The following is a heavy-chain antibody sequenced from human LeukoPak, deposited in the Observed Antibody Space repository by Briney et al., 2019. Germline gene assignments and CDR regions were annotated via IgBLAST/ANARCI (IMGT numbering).Heavy chain of an antibody. Sequence: PSETLSLTCTVSGGSISSYYWSWIRQPPGKGLEWIGYIYYSGSTNYNPSLKSRVTISVDTSKNQFSLKLSSVTAADTAVYYCARSPPNTYYDILTGYSYYFDYWGQGTPVTVSS. D-gene: IGHD3-9*01. V-gene: IGHV4-59*01. CDR2: IYYSGST. CDR3: ARSPPNTYYDILTGYSYYFDY. CDR1: GGSISSYY. J-gene: IGHJ4*02.